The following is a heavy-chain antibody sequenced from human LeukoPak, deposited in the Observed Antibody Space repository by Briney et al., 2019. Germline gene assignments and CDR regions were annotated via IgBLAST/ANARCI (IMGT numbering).Heavy chain of an antibody. CDR3: ARVDCGGNSVRVSYYYYGMDV. Sequence: SETLSLTCAVSGGSISSSNWWSWVRQPPGKGLEWIGEIYHSGSTNYNPSLKSRVTISVDKSKNQFSLKLSSVTAADTAVYYCARVDCGGNSVRVSYYYYGMDVWGQGTTVTVSS. J-gene: IGHJ6*02. V-gene: IGHV4-4*02. D-gene: IGHD4-23*01. CDR1: GGSISSSNW. CDR2: IYHSGST.